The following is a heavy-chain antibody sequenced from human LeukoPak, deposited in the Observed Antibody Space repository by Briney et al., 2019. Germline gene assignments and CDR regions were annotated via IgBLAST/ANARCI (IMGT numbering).Heavy chain of an antibody. CDR1: GGSISSGSYY. J-gene: IGHJ6*02. CDR3: ARDLYGMDV. V-gene: IGHV4-61*02. CDR2: IYTSGST. Sequence: SETLSLTCTVSGGSISSGSYYWSWIRQPAGKGLEWIGRIYTSGSTNYNPSLKSRDTISVDTSKNQFSLKLSSVTAADTAVYYCARDLYGMDVWGQGTTVTVSS.